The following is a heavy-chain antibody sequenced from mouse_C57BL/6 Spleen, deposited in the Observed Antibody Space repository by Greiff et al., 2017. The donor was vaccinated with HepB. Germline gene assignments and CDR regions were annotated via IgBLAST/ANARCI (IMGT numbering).Heavy chain of an antibody. CDR2: INPGSGGT. V-gene: IGHV1-54*01. D-gene: IGHD1-1*01. CDR3: ARGITTVVEDYFDY. Sequence: QVQLQQSGAELVRPGTSVKVSCKASGYAFTNYLIEWVKQRPGQGLEWIGVINPGSGGTNYNEKFKGKATLTADKSPSTAYMQRSSLTSEDSAVYFCARGITTVVEDYFDYWGQGTTLTVSS. J-gene: IGHJ2*01. CDR1: GYAFTNYL.